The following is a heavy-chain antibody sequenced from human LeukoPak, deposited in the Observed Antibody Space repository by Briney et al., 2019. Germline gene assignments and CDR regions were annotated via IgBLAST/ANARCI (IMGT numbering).Heavy chain of an antibody. CDR2: ISGSGGST. D-gene: IGHD1-26*01. J-gene: IGHJ4*02. CDR3: ARDSMGATVEY. V-gene: IGHV3-23*01. Sequence: PGGSLRLSCAASGFTFSSYAMSWVRQAPGKGLEWVSAISGSGGSTYYADSVKGRFAISRDNSKNTLYLQMNSLRAEDTAVYYCARDSMGATVEYWGQGTLVTVSS. CDR1: GFTFSSYA.